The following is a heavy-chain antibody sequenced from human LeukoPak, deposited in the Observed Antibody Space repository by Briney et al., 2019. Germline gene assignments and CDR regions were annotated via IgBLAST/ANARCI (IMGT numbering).Heavy chain of an antibody. CDR3: ARAPPKGPIVVANDY. D-gene: IGHD3-22*01. CDR1: GYTFTRNT. Sequence: ASVKVSCKASGYTFTRNTINWVRQAPGQGLEWMGWINTNTGNPTYAQGFTGRFVFSLDTSVSTAYLQISSLKAEDTAVCYCARAPPKGPIVVANDYWGQGTLVTVSS. V-gene: IGHV7-4-1*02. J-gene: IGHJ4*02. CDR2: INTNTGNP.